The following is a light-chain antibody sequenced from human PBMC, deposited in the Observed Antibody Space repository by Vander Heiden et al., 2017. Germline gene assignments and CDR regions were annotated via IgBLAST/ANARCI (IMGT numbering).Light chain of an antibody. CDR1: QSISSY. CDR2: AAS. V-gene: IGKV1-39*01. CDR3: QQSYSTPPFT. J-gene: IGKJ3*01. Sequence: DIQMTQSPSSLSASVGDRVTITCRASQSISSYLNWYQQKPGKAPKLLIYAASSWQSRVPARCSGSGSGTDFTLTISSLQPEDFATYYCQQSYSTPPFTFGPGTKVDIK.